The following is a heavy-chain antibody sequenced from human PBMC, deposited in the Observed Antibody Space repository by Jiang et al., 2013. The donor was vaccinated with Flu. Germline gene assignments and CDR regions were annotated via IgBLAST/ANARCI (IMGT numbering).Heavy chain of an antibody. V-gene: IGHV4-31*03. Sequence: GSGLVKPSQTLSLTCSVSGGSVAAGGYSWHWIRQVPGKGLEWLGFITYKWITSYNPSLESRATISVDRRKNQFSLNLRSVTAADTAVYYCMRERRFQERTYGMEVWGQGTTVTVSS. CDR1: GGSVAAGGYS. CDR3: MRERRFQERTYGMEV. CDR2: ITYKWIT. D-gene: IGHD1-26*01. J-gene: IGHJ6*02.